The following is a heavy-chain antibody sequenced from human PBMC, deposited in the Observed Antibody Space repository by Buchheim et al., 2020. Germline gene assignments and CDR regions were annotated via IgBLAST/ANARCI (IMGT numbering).Heavy chain of an antibody. D-gene: IGHD1-26*01. J-gene: IGHJ4*02. Sequence: QVQLVESGGGVVQPGRSLRLSCAASGFTFSSYGMHWVRQAPGKGLEWVAVISYDGSNKYYADSVKGRFTISRDNSKNTLYLQMNSLRAEDTAVYYCAKDSMQWELLLDYWGQGTL. CDR2: ISYDGSNK. CDR1: GFTFSSYG. CDR3: AKDSMQWELLLDY. V-gene: IGHV3-30*18.